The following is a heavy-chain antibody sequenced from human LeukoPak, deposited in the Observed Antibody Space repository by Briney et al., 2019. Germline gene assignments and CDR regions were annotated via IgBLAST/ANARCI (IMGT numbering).Heavy chain of an antibody. J-gene: IGHJ1*01. CDR1: GDSIISGSYY. CDR3: ARDNARGGSFSDYLRYFQH. Sequence: SETLSLTYTVSGDSIISGSYYWSWIRQPAGKGLEWIGRIYTSGSTNYNPSLKSRVTISVDTSTNQFSLNLSSVTAADTAVYFCARDNARGGSFSDYLRYFQHWGQGTLVTVSS. V-gene: IGHV4-61*02. CDR2: IYTSGST. D-gene: IGHD5/OR15-5a*01.